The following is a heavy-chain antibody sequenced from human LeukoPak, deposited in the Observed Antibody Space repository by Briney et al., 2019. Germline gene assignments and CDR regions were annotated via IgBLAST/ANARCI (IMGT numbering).Heavy chain of an antibody. Sequence: PGGSLRLSCAASGFTFSSYEMNWVRQAPGKGLEWVSYISSSGSTIYYADSVKGRFTISRDNSKNTLYLQMNSLRAEDTAVYYCAKLGYCSGGSCHPYYYYGMDVWGKGTTVTVSS. V-gene: IGHV3-48*03. CDR2: ISSSGSTI. D-gene: IGHD2-15*01. CDR3: AKLGYCSGGSCHPYYYYGMDV. J-gene: IGHJ6*04. CDR1: GFTFSSYE.